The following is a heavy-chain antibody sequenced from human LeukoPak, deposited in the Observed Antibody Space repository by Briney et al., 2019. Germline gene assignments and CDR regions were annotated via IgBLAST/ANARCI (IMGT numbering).Heavy chain of an antibody. CDR3: AKDRGDYFDD. J-gene: IGHJ4*02. D-gene: IGHD3-10*01. Sequence: PGGSLRLSCVASGFTFCDYGIHWVRQAPGKGLAWVAFIRFDGTKEDYIDSVKGRFTISRDNSKNTMYLQMNSLRAEDTAVYYCAKDRGDYFDDWGQGTLVTVSS. CDR1: GFTFCDYG. V-gene: IGHV3-30*02. CDR2: IRFDGTKE.